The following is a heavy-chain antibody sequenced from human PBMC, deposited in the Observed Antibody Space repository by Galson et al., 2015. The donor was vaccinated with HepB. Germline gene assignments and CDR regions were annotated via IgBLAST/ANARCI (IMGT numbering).Heavy chain of an antibody. CDR1: GFSLSTSGMC. CDR3: ARTSVIGDLLGYYYFDIDV. CDR2: IDWDDDK. V-gene: IGHV2-70*11. D-gene: IGHD2-21*01. J-gene: IGHJ6*02. Sequence: PALVKPTQTLTLTCTFSGFSLSTSGMCVSWIRQPPGKALEWLARIDWDDDKYYRPSLKTRLTISKDTSKNQVVLTMTSMDPVDTATYYCARTSVIGDLLGYYYFDIDVWGQGTTVTVSS.